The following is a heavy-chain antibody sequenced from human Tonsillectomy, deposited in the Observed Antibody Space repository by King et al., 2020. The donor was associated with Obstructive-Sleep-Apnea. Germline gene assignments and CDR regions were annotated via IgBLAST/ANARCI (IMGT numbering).Heavy chain of an antibody. CDR3: ARQVGATLFDY. CDR1: GFTFSDYY. D-gene: IGHD1-26*01. V-gene: IGHV3-11*06. Sequence: VQLVESGGGLVKPGGSLRLSCAASGFTFSDYYMSWIRQAPGKGLEGVSYISSSSRYTNYADSVKGRFTISRDNAKNSLYLQMNSLRAEDTAVYYCARQVGATLFDYWGQGTLVTVSS. CDR2: ISSSSRYT. J-gene: IGHJ4*02.